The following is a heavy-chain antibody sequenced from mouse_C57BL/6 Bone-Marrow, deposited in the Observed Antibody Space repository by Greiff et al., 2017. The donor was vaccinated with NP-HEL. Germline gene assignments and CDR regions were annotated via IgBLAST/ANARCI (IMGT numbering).Heavy chain of an antibody. CDR1: GYTFTDHT. V-gene: IGHV1-78*01. CDR3: AVITTVVGDYYAMDY. Sequence: VQLQQSDAELVKPGASVKISCKVSGYTFTDHTIHWMKQRPEQGLEWIGYIYPRDGSTKYNEKFKGKATLTADKSSSTAYMQLNSLTSEYSSVYFFAVITTVVGDYYAMDYWGQGTSVTVSS. J-gene: IGHJ4*01. CDR2: IYPRDGST. D-gene: IGHD1-1*01.